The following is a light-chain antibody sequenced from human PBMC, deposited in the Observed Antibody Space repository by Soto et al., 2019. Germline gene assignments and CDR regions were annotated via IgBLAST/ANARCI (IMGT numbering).Light chain of an antibody. CDR3: QQHGSSPPT. CDR2: GAS. V-gene: IGKV3-20*01. Sequence: SVLTQSPGTLSLSPGERATLSCRASQSVSSSYLAWYQQKPGQAPRLLIYGASTRATGIPDRFIGGGSGTDFTLTLSRLEPEDFAVYYCQQHGSSPPTFGGGTKVEIK. CDR1: QSVSSSY. J-gene: IGKJ4*01.